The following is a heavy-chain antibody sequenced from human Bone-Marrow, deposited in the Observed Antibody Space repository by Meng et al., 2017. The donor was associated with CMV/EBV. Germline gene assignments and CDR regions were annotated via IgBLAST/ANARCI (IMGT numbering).Heavy chain of an antibody. CDR3: ARTNTPMFTWGPYFDY. Sequence: GESLKISCKGSGYTFATSWIGWVRQMPGKGLEWMGIIYPGDSDTKYSPSFQGQVTISADKSLNTAYLQWSSLQASDTAIYYCARTNTPMFTWGPYFDYWGQGTLVTVSS. J-gene: IGHJ4*02. D-gene: IGHD5-18*01. CDR2: IYPGDSDT. CDR1: GYTFATSW. V-gene: IGHV5-51*01.